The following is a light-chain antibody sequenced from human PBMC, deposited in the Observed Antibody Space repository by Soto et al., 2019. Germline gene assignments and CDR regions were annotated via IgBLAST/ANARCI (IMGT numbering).Light chain of an antibody. Sequence: QSVLTQPASVSGSPGQSITISCSGTTNDVGAYDFVSWYQQHPGKAPKLIIFEVTNRPSGVSSRFSGSKSGNMASLTISGLQDEDEGAYYCSSYTTSSALVVFGGGTKVTVL. CDR3: SSYTTSSALVV. J-gene: IGLJ2*01. CDR2: EVT. CDR1: TNDVGAYDF. V-gene: IGLV2-14*01.